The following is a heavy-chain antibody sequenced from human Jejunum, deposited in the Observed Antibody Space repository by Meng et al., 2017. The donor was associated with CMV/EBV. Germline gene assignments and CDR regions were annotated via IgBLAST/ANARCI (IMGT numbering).Heavy chain of an antibody. CDR1: GFTFSSYA. V-gene: IGHV3-23*03. D-gene: IGHD4/OR15-4a*01. CDR3: ARDRHYGADY. J-gene: IGHJ4*02. CDR2: IYSGGSST. Sequence: CAASGFTFSSYAMRWVRQAPGKGLEWVSIIYSGGSSTYYADSVKGRFTISRDNAKNTLYLQMNSLRAEDTAVYYCARDRHYGADYWGQGTLVTVSS.